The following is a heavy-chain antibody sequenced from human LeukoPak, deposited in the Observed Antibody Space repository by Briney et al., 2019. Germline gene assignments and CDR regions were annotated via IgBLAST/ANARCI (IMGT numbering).Heavy chain of an antibody. D-gene: IGHD6-13*01. CDR3: AKDRAQQLVLDF. J-gene: IGHJ4*02. CDR1: GFTFSSYA. CDR2: IIGSGSST. V-gene: IGHV3-23*01. Sequence: PGGSLRLSCAAYGFTFSSYAMSWVRQAPGKGLEWVSAIIGSGSSTYYADSVKGRFTISRDNSKNTLFLQMNSLRAEDTAVYYCAKDRAQQLVLDFWGQGTLVTVSS.